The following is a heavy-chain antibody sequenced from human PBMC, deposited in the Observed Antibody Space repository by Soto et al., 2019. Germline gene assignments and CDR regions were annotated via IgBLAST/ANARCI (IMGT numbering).Heavy chain of an antibody. J-gene: IGHJ6*02. Sequence: SVKVSCKASGFTFTSSAVQWVRQARGQRLEWIGWIVVGSGNTNYAQKFQERVTITRDMSTSTAYMELSSLRSEDTAVYYRAGGTGDGAASVAYYYYGMDVWGQGTTVTVAS. V-gene: IGHV1-58*01. CDR3: AGGTGDGAASVAYYYYGMDV. D-gene: IGHD3-10*01. CDR1: GFTFTSSA. CDR2: IVVGSGNT.